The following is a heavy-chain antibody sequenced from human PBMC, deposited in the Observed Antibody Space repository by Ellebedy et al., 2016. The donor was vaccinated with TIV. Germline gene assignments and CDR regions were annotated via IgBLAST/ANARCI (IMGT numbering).Heavy chain of an antibody. D-gene: IGHD6-19*01. Sequence: MPSETLSLTCAVYGGSFSGYYWSWIRQPPGKGLEWIREINHSGSTNYNPSLKSRVTISVDTSKNQFSLKLSSVTAADTAVYYCARSIAVAGMPNDYWGQGTLVTVSS. CDR3: ARSIAVAGMPNDY. CDR2: INHSGST. V-gene: IGHV4-34*01. CDR1: GGSFSGYY. J-gene: IGHJ4*02.